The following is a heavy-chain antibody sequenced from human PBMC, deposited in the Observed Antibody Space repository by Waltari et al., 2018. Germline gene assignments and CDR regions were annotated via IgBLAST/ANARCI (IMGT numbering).Heavy chain of an antibody. Sequence: QVQLVQSGAEVKKPGASVKVSCKASGYTFTGYYMHWVRPAPGQGLEWMGWINPNSGGTNYAQKFQGRVTMTRDTSISTAYMELSRLRSDDTAVYYCARGGSSGWGVDAFDIWGQGTMVTVSS. CDR2: INPNSGGT. CDR1: GYTFTGYY. D-gene: IGHD6-19*01. V-gene: IGHV1-2*02. J-gene: IGHJ3*02. CDR3: ARGGSSGWGVDAFDI.